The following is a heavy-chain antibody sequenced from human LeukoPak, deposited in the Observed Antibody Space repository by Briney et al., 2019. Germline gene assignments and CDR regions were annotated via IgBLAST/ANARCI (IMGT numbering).Heavy chain of an antibody. J-gene: IGHJ4*02. D-gene: IGHD5/OR15-5a*01. CDR1: GFIFSNYG. V-gene: IGHV3-33*01. Sequence: PGRSLRLSCAASGFIFSNYGMPWVRQAPGKGLEGVAVIWYDGSNKYYAASVKGRFTISRDNSKNMLYLEMNSLRAEDTAVYYCARDPSLRVTLDYWGQGTLVTVSS. CDR2: IWYDGSNK. CDR3: ARDPSLRVTLDY.